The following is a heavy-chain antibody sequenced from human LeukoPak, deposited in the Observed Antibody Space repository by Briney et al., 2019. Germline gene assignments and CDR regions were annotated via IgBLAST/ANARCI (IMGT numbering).Heavy chain of an antibody. CDR3: ARCDYGDQHPPRYYYYGMDV. CDR2: INPSGGST. J-gene: IGHJ6*02. D-gene: IGHD4-17*01. CDR1: GYTFTSYY. V-gene: IGHV1-46*01. Sequence: AASVKVSCKASGYTFTSYYMHWVRQAPGQGLEWMGIINPSGGSTSYAQKFQGRVTMTRDTSTSTVYMELSSLRSEDTAVYYCARCDYGDQHPPRYYYYGMDVWGQGTTVTVSS.